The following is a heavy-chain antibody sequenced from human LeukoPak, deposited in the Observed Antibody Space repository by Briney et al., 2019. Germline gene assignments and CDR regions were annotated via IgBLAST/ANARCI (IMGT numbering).Heavy chain of an antibody. CDR3: AKDLGGGGYSGYDPDDY. V-gene: IGHV3-30*18. J-gene: IGHJ4*02. CDR2: ISYDGSNK. D-gene: IGHD5-12*01. CDR1: GFTFSSYG. Sequence: GRSLRLSCAASGFTFSSYGMHWVRQAPGKGLEWVAVISYDGSNKYYADSVKGRFTISRDNSKNTLYLQMNNLRAEDTAVYYCAKDLGGGGYSGYDPDDYWGQGTLVTVSS.